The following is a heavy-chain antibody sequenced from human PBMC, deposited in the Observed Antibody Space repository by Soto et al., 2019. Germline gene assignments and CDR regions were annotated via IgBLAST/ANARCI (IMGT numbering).Heavy chain of an antibody. CDR1: GGSFSGYY. CDR2: INHSGST. CDR3: AGGILTGYWSPTCAFDI. D-gene: IGHD3-9*01. Sequence: SETLSLTCAVYGGSFSGYYWSWIRQPPGKGLEWIGEINHSGSTNYNPSLKSRVTISVDTSKNQFSLKLSSVTAADTAAYYCAGGILTGYWSPTCAFDIWGQGTMVTVSS. V-gene: IGHV4-34*01. J-gene: IGHJ3*02.